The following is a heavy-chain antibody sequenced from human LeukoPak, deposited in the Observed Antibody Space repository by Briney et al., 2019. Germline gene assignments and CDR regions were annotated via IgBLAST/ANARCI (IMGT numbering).Heavy chain of an antibody. V-gene: IGHV3-48*02. J-gene: IGHJ4*02. D-gene: IGHD3-9*01. Sequence: GGSLRLSCAASGFTFSRYSMNWVRQAPGKGLEWVSYIRVGSSTTIYYADSVKGRFTISRDNAKISLSLQMNSLRDEDTAVYYCARDRDWAFDYWGQGTLVTVSS. CDR2: IRVGSSTTI. CDR3: ARDRDWAFDY. CDR1: GFTFSRYS.